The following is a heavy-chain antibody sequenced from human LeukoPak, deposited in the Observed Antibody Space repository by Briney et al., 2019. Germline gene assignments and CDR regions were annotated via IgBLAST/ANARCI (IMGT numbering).Heavy chain of an antibody. Sequence: GASVKVSCKASGYTFTGYYMHWVRQAPGQGLEWMGRINPNSGGTNYAQKFQGRVTMTRDTSISTAYMELSRLRSDDTAVYYCARVGTSWVREEDYWGQGTLVTVSS. D-gene: IGHD3-10*01. V-gene: IGHV1-2*06. J-gene: IGHJ4*02. CDR2: INPNSGGT. CDR1: GYTFTGYY. CDR3: ARVGTSWVREEDY.